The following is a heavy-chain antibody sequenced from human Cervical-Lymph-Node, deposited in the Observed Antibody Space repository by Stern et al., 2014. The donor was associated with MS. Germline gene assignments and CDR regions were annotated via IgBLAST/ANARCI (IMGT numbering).Heavy chain of an antibody. V-gene: IGHV3-33*01. CDR2: IWSDGTNS. CDR1: GFTFSTYG. CDR3: AREAPVEPAATDAFDI. D-gene: IGHD2-2*01. Sequence: QVQLVESGGGVVQPGRSLRLPCAASGFTFSTYGMHWVRQAPGKGLEWVAVIWSDGTNSLYADSVKGRFTISRDNSKNTLYLQMNTLRTEDTAVYYCAREAPVEPAATDAFDIWGRGTMVAVSS. J-gene: IGHJ3*02.